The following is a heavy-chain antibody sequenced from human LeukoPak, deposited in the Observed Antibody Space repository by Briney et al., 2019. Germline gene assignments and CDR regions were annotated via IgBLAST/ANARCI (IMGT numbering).Heavy chain of an antibody. J-gene: IGHJ4*02. CDR3: ARIYCSSTSCYSFDY. CDR1: GGSFSGYY. D-gene: IGHD2-2*02. Sequence: SETLSLTCAVYGGSFSGYYWSWIRQPPGKGLEWIGEINHRGSTNYNPSLKSRVTISVDTSKNQFSLKLSSVTAADTAVYYCARIYCSSTSCYSFDYWGQGTLVTVSS. V-gene: IGHV4-34*01. CDR2: INHRGST.